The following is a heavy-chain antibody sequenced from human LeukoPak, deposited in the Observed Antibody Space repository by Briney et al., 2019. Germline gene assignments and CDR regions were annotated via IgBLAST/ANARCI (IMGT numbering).Heavy chain of an antibody. V-gene: IGHV3-48*03. D-gene: IGHD3-10*01. J-gene: IGHJ4*02. Sequence: GGSLRLSCAASGFTFSSYHMNWVRQAPGKGLEWVSYIHSSGSTIYYADSVKGRFTISRDNAKNSLYLQMNSLRVDDTAVYYCARGDGTGSYVPNDYWGQGTPVTVSS. CDR1: GFTFSSYH. CDR3: ARGDGTGSYVPNDY. CDR2: IHSSGSTI.